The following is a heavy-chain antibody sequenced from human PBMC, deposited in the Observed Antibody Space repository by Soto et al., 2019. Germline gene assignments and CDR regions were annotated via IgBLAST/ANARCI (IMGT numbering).Heavy chain of an antibody. CDR1: GYTFRNYG. CDR3: ARDPSPQQLVPNWFDS. CDR2: IVPYNGNT. Sequence: ASVKVSCKASGYTFRNYGINWVRQAPGQGLEWMGWIVPYNGNTHYAPSFQGRVTLTTDAFTTTAFMELRSMTSDDTAVYFCARDPSPQQLVPNWFDSWGQGTLVTVSS. J-gene: IGHJ5*01. D-gene: IGHD6-13*01. V-gene: IGHV1-18*01.